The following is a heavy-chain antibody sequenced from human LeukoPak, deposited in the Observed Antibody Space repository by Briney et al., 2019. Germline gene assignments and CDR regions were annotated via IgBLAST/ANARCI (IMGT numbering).Heavy chain of an antibody. CDR3: AKDSGGGNYIAEKDY. CDR1: GFTFSDYG. CDR2: ISYNGNDK. Sequence: GGSLRLSFAASGFTFSDYGVHWVRQAPGKGLEWVAVISYNGNDKYYGDSVKGRFTISRDNSKNTMYLQMNSLRVEDTAVYYCAKDSGGGNYIAEKDYWGQGTLVTVSS. J-gene: IGHJ4*02. V-gene: IGHV3-30*18. D-gene: IGHD1-26*01.